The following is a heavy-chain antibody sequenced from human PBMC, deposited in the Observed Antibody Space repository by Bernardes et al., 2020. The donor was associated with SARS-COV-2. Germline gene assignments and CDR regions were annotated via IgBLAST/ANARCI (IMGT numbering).Heavy chain of an antibody. V-gene: IGHV4-4*07. D-gene: IGHD2-2*01. CDR1: GGSISSYY. Sequence: SETLSLTCTVSGGSISSYYWSWIRQPAGKGLEWIGRIYTSGSTNYNPSLKSRVTMSVDTSKNQFSLKLSSVTAADTAVYYCARGDYCSSTSCYFGGYYYYGMDVWGQGTTVTVSS. CDR2: IYTSGST. CDR3: ARGDYCSSTSCYFGGYYYYGMDV. J-gene: IGHJ6*01.